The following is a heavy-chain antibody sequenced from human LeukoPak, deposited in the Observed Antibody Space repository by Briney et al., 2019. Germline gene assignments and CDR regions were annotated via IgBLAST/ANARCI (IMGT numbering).Heavy chain of an antibody. Sequence: SGGSLRLSCAASGFTFINYWVHWVRQAPGEGLVWVSHINNDGSTTTYADSVKGRFTISRDNAKNTLYLHVNSLRAEDTAVYYCARGGFCSGADCRGSFDYWGQGSLVTVSS. V-gene: IGHV3-74*01. CDR2: INNDGSTT. CDR3: ARGGFCSGADCRGSFDY. J-gene: IGHJ4*02. D-gene: IGHD2-15*01. CDR1: GFTFINYW.